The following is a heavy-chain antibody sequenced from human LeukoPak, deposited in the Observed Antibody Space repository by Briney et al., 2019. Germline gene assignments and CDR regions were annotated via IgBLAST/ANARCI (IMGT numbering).Heavy chain of an antibody. J-gene: IGHJ3*02. CDR2: IYYSGST. V-gene: IGHV4-39*01. Sequence: SETLSLTCTVSGGSISSSSYYWGWIRQPPGKGLEWIGSIYYSGSTYYNPSLKSRVTISVDTSKNQFSLMLSSVTAADTAVYYCARHVGYCSSTSCYLDAFDIWGQGTMVTVSS. D-gene: IGHD2-2*01. CDR1: GGSISSSSYY. CDR3: ARHVGYCSSTSCYLDAFDI.